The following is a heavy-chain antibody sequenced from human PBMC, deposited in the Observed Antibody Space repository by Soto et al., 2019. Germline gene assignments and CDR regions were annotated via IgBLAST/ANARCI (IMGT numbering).Heavy chain of an antibody. Sequence: EVQLVESGGGLVKPGGSLRLSCAASGFTFSSYSMNWVRQSPGKGLGWVSSISSSSSYIYYADSVKGRFTISRDNAKNSLYLQMNSLRAEDTAVYYCASATDDSYYYYYGMDVWGQGTTVTVSS. CDR2: ISSSSSYI. D-gene: IGHD3-9*01. CDR1: GFTFSSYS. V-gene: IGHV3-21*01. J-gene: IGHJ6*02. CDR3: ASATDDSYYYYYGMDV.